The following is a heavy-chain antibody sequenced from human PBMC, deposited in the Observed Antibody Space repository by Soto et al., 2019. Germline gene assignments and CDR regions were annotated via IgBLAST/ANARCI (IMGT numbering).Heavy chain of an antibody. J-gene: IGHJ6*02. V-gene: IGHV1-8*01. D-gene: IGHD1-1*01. Sequence: QVQLVQSGAEVKKPGASVKVSCKASGYTFTSYDINWVRQATGQGLEWMGWMNPNSGNTGYAQKFQGRVTMTRNTSRSTAYMELSSLRSEDTAVYYGARERTGTTSMDVWGQGTTVTVSS. CDR1: GYTFTSYD. CDR2: MNPNSGNT. CDR3: ARERTGTTSMDV.